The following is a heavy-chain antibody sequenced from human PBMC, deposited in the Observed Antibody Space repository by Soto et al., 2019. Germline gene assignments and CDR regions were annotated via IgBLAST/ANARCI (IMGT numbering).Heavy chain of an antibody. CDR3: MTTVTTFGC. D-gene: IGHD4-17*01. J-gene: IGHJ4*02. CDR1: GFTLSNYW. CDR2: IKQDGSEK. Sequence: EVQLVESGGGLVQPGGSLRLSCTASGFTLSNYWMNWVRQAPEKGLEWVANIKQDGSEKNYVDSVKGRFTISRDNAKNSQYLQMDSLRADDTAMYYCMTTVTTFGCWGQGTLVTVSS. V-gene: IGHV3-7*05.